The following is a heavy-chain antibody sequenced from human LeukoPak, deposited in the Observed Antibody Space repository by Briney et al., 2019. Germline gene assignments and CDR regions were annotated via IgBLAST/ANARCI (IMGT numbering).Heavy chain of an antibody. D-gene: IGHD5-18*01. V-gene: IGHV3-33*08. Sequence: PGGSLRLSCAGSGFTFDDYGMNWVRQAPGKGLEWVAVIWYDGSNKYYADSVKGRFTISRDNSKNTLYLQMNSLRAEDTAVYYCARDTARFDYWGQGTLVTVSS. CDR3: ARDTARFDY. J-gene: IGHJ4*02. CDR2: IWYDGSNK. CDR1: GFTFDDYG.